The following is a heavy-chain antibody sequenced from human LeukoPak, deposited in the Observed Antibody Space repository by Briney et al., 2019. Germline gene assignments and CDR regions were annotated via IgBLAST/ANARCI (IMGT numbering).Heavy chain of an antibody. D-gene: IGHD1-26*01. CDR3: VTLVGATTGNYFDY. J-gene: IGHJ4*02. CDR2: ISSSSSYI. Sequence: GGSLRLSCAASGFTFSSYSMNWVRQAPGKGLEWVSSISSSSSYIYYADSVKGRFTISRDNAKNSLYLQMNSLRAEDTAVYYCVTLVGATTGNYFDYWGQGTLVTVSS. CDR1: GFTFSSYS. V-gene: IGHV3-21*01.